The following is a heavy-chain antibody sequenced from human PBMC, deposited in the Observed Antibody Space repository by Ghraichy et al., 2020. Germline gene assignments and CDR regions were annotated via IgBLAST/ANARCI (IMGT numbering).Heavy chain of an antibody. J-gene: IGHJ6*03. CDR3: TGGFFHYYMDV. CDR2: IKEDGSEE. CDR1: GVNFNRYW. D-gene: IGHD2/OR15-2a*01. V-gene: IGHV3-7*01. Sequence: GESLNISCAASGVNFNRYWMSWVRQAPGKGLEWVANIKEDGSEENYVDPVKGRFTISRDNAKNSLYLQMTSLRAEDTAVYYCTGGFFHYYMDVWGKGTTVTVSS.